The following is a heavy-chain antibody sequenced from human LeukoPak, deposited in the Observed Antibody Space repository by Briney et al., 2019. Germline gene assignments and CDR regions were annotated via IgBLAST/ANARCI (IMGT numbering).Heavy chain of an antibody. D-gene: IGHD6-19*01. CDR2: IYENGGTT. V-gene: IGHV3-20*04. Sequence: GGSLRLSCVGSGFTFHSHAMSWVRQAPEKGLEFVSGIYENGGTTYYADSVKGRFTISRDNAKNSLYLQMNSLRAEDTALYYCAKDSRPGIAVAAALVWGQGTLVTVSS. CDR3: AKDSRPGIAVAAALV. J-gene: IGHJ4*02. CDR1: GFTFHSHA.